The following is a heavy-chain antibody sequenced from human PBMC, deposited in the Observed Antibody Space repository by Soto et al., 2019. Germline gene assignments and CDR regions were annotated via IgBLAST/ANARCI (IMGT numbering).Heavy chain of an antibody. CDR2: IYYSGST. CDR3: ARHSRGYDPYFDY. J-gene: IGHJ4*02. Sequence: SETLCLTYTVSGGSISGYYWRWIRQPPGKGLEWIGYIYYSGSTNYNPSLKSRVTISVDTSKNQFSLKLSSVTAADTAVYYCARHSRGYDPYFDYWGQGTLVTVSS. CDR1: GGSISGYY. D-gene: IGHD5-12*01. V-gene: IGHV4-59*08.